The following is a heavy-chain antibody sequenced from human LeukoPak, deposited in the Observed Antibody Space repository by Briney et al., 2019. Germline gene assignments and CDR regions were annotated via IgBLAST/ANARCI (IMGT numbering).Heavy chain of an antibody. CDR1: GGTFSSYA. CDR3: ARDNPEYSSSSWGSYFDY. CDR2: IIPILGIA. Sequence: ASVKVSCKASGGTFSSYAISWVRQAPGQGLEWMGRIIPILGIANYAQKFQGRVTITADKSTSTAYMELSSLRSEDTAVYYCARDNPEYSSSSWGSYFDYWGQGNLVTVSS. J-gene: IGHJ4*02. D-gene: IGHD6-6*01. V-gene: IGHV1-69*04.